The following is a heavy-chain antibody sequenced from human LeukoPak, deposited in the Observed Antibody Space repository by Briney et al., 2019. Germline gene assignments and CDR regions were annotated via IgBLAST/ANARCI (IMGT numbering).Heavy chain of an antibody. D-gene: IGHD5-24*01. V-gene: IGHV3-21*04. Sequence: GGSLRLSCAASGFTFSSYAMSWVRQAPGKGLEWVSSISSSSSYIYYADSVKGRFTISRDNAKNSLYLQMNSLRAEDTAVYYCARQREMTTIFSALGYWGQGTLVTVSS. CDR2: ISSSSSYI. J-gene: IGHJ4*02. CDR1: GFTFSSYA. CDR3: ARQREMTTIFSALGY.